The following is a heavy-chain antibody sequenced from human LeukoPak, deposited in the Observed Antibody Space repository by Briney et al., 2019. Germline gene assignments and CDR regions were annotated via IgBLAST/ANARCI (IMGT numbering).Heavy chain of an antibody. J-gene: IGHJ4*02. CDR2: IYYSGST. CDR3: ARVPYYYDSSGFQAYYFDY. D-gene: IGHD3-22*01. CDR1: GGSISSYY. Sequence: PSETLSLTCTVSGGSISSYYWSWIRQPPGKGLEWIGCIYYSGSTNYNPSLKSRVTISVDTSKNQFSLKLSSVTAADTAVYYCARVPYYYDSSGFQAYYFDYWGQGTLVTVSS. V-gene: IGHV4-59*01.